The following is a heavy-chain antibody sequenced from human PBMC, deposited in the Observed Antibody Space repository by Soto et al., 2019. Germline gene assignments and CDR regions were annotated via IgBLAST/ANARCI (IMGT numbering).Heavy chain of an antibody. CDR1: GGTFSSYT. CDR2: IIPILGIA. V-gene: IGHV1-69*08. J-gene: IGHJ3*02. CDR3: ARDLGYCCSTSCYGDAFDI. Sequence: QVQLVQSGAEVKKPGSSVKVSCKASGGTFSSYTISWVRQAPGQGLEWMGRIIPILGIANYAQKFQGRVTITADKSTSTAYMELSSLRSEDTAVYYCARDLGYCCSTSCYGDAFDIWGQGTMVTVSS. D-gene: IGHD2-2*01.